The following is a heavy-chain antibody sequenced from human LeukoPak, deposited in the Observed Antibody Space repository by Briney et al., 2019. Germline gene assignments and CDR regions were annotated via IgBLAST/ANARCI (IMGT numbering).Heavy chain of an antibody. D-gene: IGHD2-2*01. CDR2: IYDSGSK. Sequence: PSGTLSLTCAVSGGSISSGGYSWSWIRQPPGKSLEWIGYIYDSGSKYYNPSLKSRVTISVDKSKNQFSLNLSSVTAADTAVYYCARGVPAAVTNYFDYWGQGTLVTVSS. J-gene: IGHJ4*02. CDR3: ARGVPAAVTNYFDY. V-gene: IGHV4-30-2*01. CDR1: GGSISSGGYS.